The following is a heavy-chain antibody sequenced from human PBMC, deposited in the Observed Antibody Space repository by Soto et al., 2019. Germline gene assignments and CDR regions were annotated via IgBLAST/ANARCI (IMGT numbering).Heavy chain of an antibody. Sequence: SETLSLTCTVSGGSISSSSYYWGWIRQPPGKGLEWIGSIYYSGSTYYNPSLKSRVTISVDTSKNQFSLKLSSVTAADTAVYYCARGNWNYWYFDLWGRGTLVTVSS. CDR2: IYYSGST. V-gene: IGHV4-39*07. D-gene: IGHD1-1*01. CDR3: ARGNWNYWYFDL. J-gene: IGHJ2*01. CDR1: GGSISSSSYY.